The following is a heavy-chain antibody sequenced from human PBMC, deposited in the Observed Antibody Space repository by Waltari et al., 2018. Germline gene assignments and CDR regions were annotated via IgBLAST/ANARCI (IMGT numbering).Heavy chain of an antibody. CDR1: AFSLSPRGVG. Sequence: QITLKESGPTLVKPTQTLTLTCPFSAFSLSPRGVGVGWIRQPPGKALAWLALIYWNDDKRYSPSLKSRLTITKDTSKNQVVLTMTNMDPVDTATYYCAHRRRETAAGYIDYWGQGTLVTVSS. J-gene: IGHJ4*02. D-gene: IGHD6-13*01. CDR3: AHRRRETAAGYIDY. V-gene: IGHV2-5*01. CDR2: IYWNDDK.